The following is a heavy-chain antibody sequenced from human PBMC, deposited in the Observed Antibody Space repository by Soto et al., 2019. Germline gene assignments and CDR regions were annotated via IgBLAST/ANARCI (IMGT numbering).Heavy chain of an antibody. V-gene: IGHV3-11*05. CDR1: GFTFSDYY. Sequence: QVQLVESGGGLVKPGGSLRLSCAASGFTFSDYYMSWIRQAPGKGLAWVSYISSSSSYTNYADSVKGRFTISRDNAKNSLYLQMNSLRAEDTAVYYCERDADILTGSDAFDIWGQGTMVTVSS. CDR2: ISSSSSYT. CDR3: ERDADILTGSDAFDI. J-gene: IGHJ3*02. D-gene: IGHD3-9*01.